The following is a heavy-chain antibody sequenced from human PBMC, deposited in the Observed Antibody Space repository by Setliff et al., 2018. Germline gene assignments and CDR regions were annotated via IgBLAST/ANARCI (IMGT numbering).Heavy chain of an antibody. CDR2: INHSGST. CDR1: GGSFSTYY. V-gene: IGHV4-34*01. Sequence: SETLSLTCAVYGGSFSTYYWIWIRQPPGKGLEWIGEINHSGSTNYNPSLKSRVTISVDTSKNQFSLKLSSVTAADTAVYYCARDAPINYYDSSGPYYFDYWGQGTLVTVSS. D-gene: IGHD3-22*01. CDR3: ARDAPINYYDSSGPYYFDY. J-gene: IGHJ4*02.